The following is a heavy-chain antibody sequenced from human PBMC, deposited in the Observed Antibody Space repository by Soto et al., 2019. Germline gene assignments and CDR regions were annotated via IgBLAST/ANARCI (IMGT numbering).Heavy chain of an antibody. Sequence: SETLSLTCTVSGDSISSSYDWGWVRQPPGKGLECIGAVYYTGFTYYNPSLKSRLTISLDTSKNQFSLRLSSVTAADTAIYYCARLPVVVIALGYFDPWGPGTLVTVSS. D-gene: IGHD2-21*01. CDR2: VYYTGFT. J-gene: IGHJ5*02. V-gene: IGHV4-39*01. CDR1: GDSISSSYD. CDR3: ARLPVVVIALGYFDP.